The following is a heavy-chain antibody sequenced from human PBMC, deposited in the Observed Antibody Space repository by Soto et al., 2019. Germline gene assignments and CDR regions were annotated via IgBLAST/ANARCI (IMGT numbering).Heavy chain of an antibody. CDR1: GYTFTSYG. V-gene: IGHV1-18*01. Sequence: QVQLVQSGAEVKKPGASVKVSCKASGYTFTSYGISWVRQAPGQGLEWMGWISAYNGNTNYAQKLQGRVTMTTDTSTSTAYMELKSLRSDDTAVYYCARAYCSGGSCYPPADYWGQGTLVTVSS. CDR2: ISAYNGNT. J-gene: IGHJ4*02. CDR3: ARAYCSGGSCYPPADY. D-gene: IGHD2-15*01.